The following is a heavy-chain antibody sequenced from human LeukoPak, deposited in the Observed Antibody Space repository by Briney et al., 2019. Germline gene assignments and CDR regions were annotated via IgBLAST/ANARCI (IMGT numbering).Heavy chain of an antibody. CDR1: GFTFSSYG. D-gene: IGHD3-9*01. CDR3: ARSGDILTAHFDY. Sequence: GRSLRLSCAASGFTFSSYGMHWVRQAPGKGLEWVAVIWYDGSNKYYADSVKGRFTISRENSKNTLYLQMNSLRAEDTAVYYCARSGDILTAHFDYWGQGTLVTVSS. V-gene: IGHV3-33*01. CDR2: IWYDGSNK. J-gene: IGHJ4*02.